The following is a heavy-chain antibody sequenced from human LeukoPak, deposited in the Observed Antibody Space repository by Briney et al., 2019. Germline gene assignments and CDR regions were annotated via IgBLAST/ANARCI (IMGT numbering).Heavy chain of an antibody. Sequence: PGGSLRLSCAASGFTFSSYSMNWVRQAPGKGLEWVSSISSSRSYIYYADSVKGRFTISRDNAKNSLYLQMNSLRAEDKSVYYCNRGGFGNFDYWGQGTLVTVSS. CDR3: NRGGFGNFDY. D-gene: IGHD5-24*01. J-gene: IGHJ4*02. V-gene: IGHV3-21*01. CDR1: GFTFSSYS. CDR2: ISSSRSYI.